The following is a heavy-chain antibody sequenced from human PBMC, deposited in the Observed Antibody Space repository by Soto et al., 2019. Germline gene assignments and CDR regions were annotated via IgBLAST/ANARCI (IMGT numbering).Heavy chain of an antibody. CDR2: IYYSGST. CDR1: GGSVSSGSYY. CDR3: ARVGGSNYPDYYYYYGMDV. Sequence: TSETLSLTCTVSGGSVSSGSYYWSWIRQPPGKGLEWIGYIYYSGSTNYNPSLKSRVTISVDTSKNQFSLRLSSVTAADTAVYYCARVGGSNYPDYYYYYGMDVWGQGTTVTVSS. J-gene: IGHJ6*02. V-gene: IGHV4-61*01. D-gene: IGHD4-4*01.